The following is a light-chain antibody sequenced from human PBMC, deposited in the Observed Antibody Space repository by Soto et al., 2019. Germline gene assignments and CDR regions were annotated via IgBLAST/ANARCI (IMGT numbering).Light chain of an antibody. J-gene: IGKJ4*01. Sequence: EIVLTQSPAIVSLSPGEGATLFCRASESVGSYLAWYQQTPGQPPRLLIYDASTRATGIPARFSGRGSGIDFTLTISSLEPEDSAVYFCHQRSDWPAFTFGGGTKVEIK. V-gene: IGKV3-11*01. CDR2: DAS. CDR3: HQRSDWPAFT. CDR1: ESVGSY.